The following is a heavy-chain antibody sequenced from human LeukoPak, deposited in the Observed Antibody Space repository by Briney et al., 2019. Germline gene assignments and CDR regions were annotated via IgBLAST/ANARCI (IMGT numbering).Heavy chain of an antibody. V-gene: IGHV3-11*04. CDR2: ISSRGSTR. Sequence: PGGSLRLSCAASGFTFSDYYMSWIRQAPGKGLEGVSYISSRGSTRYYADSVKGRFTISRDNAKNSLYLQMNSLRAEDTAVYYCARDGHYYDSSGFMGYWGQGTLVTVSS. D-gene: IGHD3-22*01. CDR3: ARDGHYYDSSGFMGY. CDR1: GFTFSDYY. J-gene: IGHJ4*02.